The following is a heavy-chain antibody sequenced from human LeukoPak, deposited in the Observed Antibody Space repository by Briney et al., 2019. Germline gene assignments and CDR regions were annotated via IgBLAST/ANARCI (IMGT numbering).Heavy chain of an antibody. CDR2: IKHDGSEK. V-gene: IGHV3-7*01. J-gene: IGHJ3*02. CDR3: ARRYCSGGSCYYAFDI. Sequence: GGSLRLSCAASGFTFSSYWMSRVRQAPGKGLEWVANIKHDGSEKYSVDSVKGRFTISRDIAKNSLYLQMDSLRADDTAVYYCARRYCSGGSCYYAFDIWGQGTMVTVSS. CDR1: GFTFSSYW. D-gene: IGHD2-15*01.